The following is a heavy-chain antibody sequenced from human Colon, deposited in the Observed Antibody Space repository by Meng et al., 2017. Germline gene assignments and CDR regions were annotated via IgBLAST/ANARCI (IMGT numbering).Heavy chain of an antibody. CDR1: GYTLY. CDR2: INPRTGDT. J-gene: IGHJ4*02. Sequence: QVQLVQSGAEVKKPWASVTVSCKASGYTLYIHWVRLRPGEGLEWMGRINPRTGDTKSAQSLQGRVTMTRDTSTTTFSMDLRSLTTDDSAIYFCARESADGGSFDLWGQGTLVTVSS. V-gene: IGHV1-2*06. D-gene: IGHD2-15*01. CDR3: ARESADGGSFDL.